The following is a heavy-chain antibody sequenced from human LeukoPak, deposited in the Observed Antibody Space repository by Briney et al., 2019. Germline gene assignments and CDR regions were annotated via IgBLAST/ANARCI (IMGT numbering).Heavy chain of an antibody. CDR2: IEQDGSEK. V-gene: IGHV3-7*01. CDR3: AKVPLNYYYYMDV. J-gene: IGHJ6*03. CDR1: GFIFSNYW. Sequence: GGSLRLSCAASGFIFSNYWMIWVRQAPGEGLEWVAHIEQDGSEKYYVDSVKGRFTISRDNAKNSLYLQMNSLRAEDTAVYYCAKVPLNYYYYMDVWGKGTTVTVSS.